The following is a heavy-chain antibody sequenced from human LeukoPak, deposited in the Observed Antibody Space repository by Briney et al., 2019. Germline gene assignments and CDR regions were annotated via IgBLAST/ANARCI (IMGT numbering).Heavy chain of an antibody. D-gene: IGHD6-13*01. CDR1: GFTFSSYS. CDR2: ISSSSSYI. CDR3: ARDTYSSSRSYGMDV. J-gene: IGHJ6*02. V-gene: IGHV3-21*01. Sequence: GGSLRLSCAASGFTFSSYSMNWVRQAPGKGLEWVSSISSSSSYIYYADSVKGRFTISRDNAKNSLYLQMNSLRAEDTAVYYCARDTYSSSRSYGMDVWGQGTTVTVSS.